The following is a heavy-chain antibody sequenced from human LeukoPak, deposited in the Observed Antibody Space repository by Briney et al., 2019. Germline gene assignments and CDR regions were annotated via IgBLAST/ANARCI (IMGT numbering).Heavy chain of an antibody. D-gene: IGHD2-2*01. Sequence: SQTLSLTCAISGDSVSSNSAAWNWIRQSPSRGLEWLGRTYYRSKWYNDYVVSVKSRITINPDTSKNQFSLQLNSVTPEDTAVYYCARVRVVYCSSTSCYVGAFDIWGQGTMVTVSS. CDR2: TYYRSKWYN. J-gene: IGHJ3*02. V-gene: IGHV6-1*01. CDR3: ARVRVVYCSSTSCYVGAFDI. CDR1: GDSVSSNSAA.